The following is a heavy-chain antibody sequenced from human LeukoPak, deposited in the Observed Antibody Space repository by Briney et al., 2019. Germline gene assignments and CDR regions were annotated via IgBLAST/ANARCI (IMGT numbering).Heavy chain of an antibody. CDR3: AREGGDLNSFDY. CDR2: INHSGST. CDR1: GGSFSGYY. Sequence: SETLSLTCAVYGGSFSGYYWSWIRQPPGKGLEWIGEINHSGSTNYNPSLKSRVTISVDRSKNQFSLKLSSVTAADTAVYYCAREGGDLNSFDYWGQGTLVTVSS. D-gene: IGHD4-17*01. V-gene: IGHV4-34*01. J-gene: IGHJ4*02.